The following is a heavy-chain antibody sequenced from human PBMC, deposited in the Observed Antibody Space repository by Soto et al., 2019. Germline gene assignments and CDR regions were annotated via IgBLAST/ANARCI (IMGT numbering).Heavy chain of an antibody. CDR3: ARGAYSSGWYGDAFDI. Sequence: ASVKVSCKASGYTFTSYGISWVRQAPGQGLEWMGWISAYNGNTNYAQKLRGRVTMTTDTSTSTAYMELRSLRADDTAVYYCARGAYSSGWYGDAFDIWGQGTMVTVSS. CDR2: ISAYNGNT. CDR1: GYTFTSYG. D-gene: IGHD6-19*01. V-gene: IGHV1-18*04. J-gene: IGHJ3*02.